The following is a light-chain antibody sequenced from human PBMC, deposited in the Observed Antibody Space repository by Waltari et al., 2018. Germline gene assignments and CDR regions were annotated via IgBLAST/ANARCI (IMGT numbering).Light chain of an antibody. J-gene: IGLJ3*02. Sequence: QSVLTQPPSASGTPGRRVTISCAGSSSNIGSKSVNWYQQLPGTAPKLLIYSTSHRPSGLPDRLSGSKSGTSASLAISGLQSEDEADYYCAAWDDTLNGWVFGGGTKLTVL. V-gene: IGLV1-44*01. CDR2: STS. CDR3: AAWDDTLNGWV. CDR1: SSNIGSKS.